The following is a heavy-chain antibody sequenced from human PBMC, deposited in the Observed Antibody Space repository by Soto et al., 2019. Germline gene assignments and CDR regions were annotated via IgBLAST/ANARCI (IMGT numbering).Heavy chain of an antibody. V-gene: IGHV1-2*04. D-gene: IGHD5-12*01. J-gene: IGHJ4*02. Sequence: ASVKVSCKASGYTFTGYYMHWVRQAPGQGLEWMGWINPNSGGTNYAQKFQGWVTMTRDTSISTAYMELSRLRSDDTAVYYCARAKSRHSGYDIDYWGQGTLVTVSS. CDR3: ARAKSRHSGYDIDY. CDR1: GYTFTGYY. CDR2: INPNSGGT.